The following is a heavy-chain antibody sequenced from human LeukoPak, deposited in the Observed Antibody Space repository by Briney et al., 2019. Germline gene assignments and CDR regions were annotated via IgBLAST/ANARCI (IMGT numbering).Heavy chain of an antibody. CDR1: GYTFTSYG. J-gene: IGHJ6*02. Sequence: GASVKVSCKASGYTFTSYGISWVRQAPGQGLEWMGWISAYNGNTNYAQKLQGRVTMTTDTSTSTAYMELRSLRSDDTAVYYCARDPLYGFWSGYYLSYYGMDVWGQGTTVTVSS. CDR2: ISAYNGNT. CDR3: ARDPLYGFWSGYYLSYYGMDV. D-gene: IGHD3-3*01. V-gene: IGHV1-18*01.